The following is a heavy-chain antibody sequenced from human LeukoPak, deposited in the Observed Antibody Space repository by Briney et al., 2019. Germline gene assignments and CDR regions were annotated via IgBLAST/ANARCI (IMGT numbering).Heavy chain of an antibody. CDR3: ARSPHMRTKAYFDY. CDR1: GFTFSSYE. D-gene: IGHD2-21*01. CDR2: ISSSGSTI. V-gene: IGHV3-48*03. Sequence: GGSLRLSCAASGFTFSSYEMNWVRQAPGKGLEWVSYISSSGSTIYYADSVKGRFTISRDNAKNSLYLQMNSLRAEDTAVYYCARSPHMRTKAYFDYWGQGTLVTVSS. J-gene: IGHJ4*02.